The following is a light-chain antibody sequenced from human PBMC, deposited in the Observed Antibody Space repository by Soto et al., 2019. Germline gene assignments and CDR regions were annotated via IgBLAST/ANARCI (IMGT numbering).Light chain of an antibody. CDR2: QAS. V-gene: IGKV1-5*03. CDR1: RSISNW. CDR3: QHYNTYSWFT. J-gene: IGKJ3*01. Sequence: DIQMTQSPSTLSASVGDRVTITCRASRSISNWLAWYQQKPGTAPKLLIHQASSLERGVPSRFSGSGSGTEFTLTISSVQPYDFASYYCQHYNTYSWFTFGPGTKVDIK.